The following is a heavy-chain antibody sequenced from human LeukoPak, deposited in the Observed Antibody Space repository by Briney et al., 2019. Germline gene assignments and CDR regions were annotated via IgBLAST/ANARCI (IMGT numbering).Heavy chain of an antibody. J-gene: IGHJ4*02. V-gene: IGHV4-34*01. CDR3: ATSPATSRNY. D-gene: IGHD2-15*01. CDR1: GGSFSGYY. Sequence: PETLSLTCAVYGGSFSGYYWNWIRRPPGKGLEWIGEINHSGSTTYNPSLKSRVTTSVDTSKNQFSLKLSSVTAADTAVYYCATSPATSRNYWGQGTLVTVSS. CDR2: INHSGST.